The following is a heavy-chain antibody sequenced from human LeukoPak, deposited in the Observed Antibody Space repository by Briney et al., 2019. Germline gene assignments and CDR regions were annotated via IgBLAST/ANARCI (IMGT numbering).Heavy chain of an antibody. CDR3: ARLVVVAATQFGY. CDR1: GGSFSGYY. J-gene: IGHJ4*02. V-gene: IGHV4-34*01. Sequence: SSETLSLTCAVYGGSFSGYYWSWIRQPPGKGLEWIGEINHSGSTNYNPSLKSRVTISVDTSKNQFSLKLSSVTAADTAVYYCARLVVVAATQFGYWGQGTLVTVSS. CDR2: INHSGST. D-gene: IGHD2-15*01.